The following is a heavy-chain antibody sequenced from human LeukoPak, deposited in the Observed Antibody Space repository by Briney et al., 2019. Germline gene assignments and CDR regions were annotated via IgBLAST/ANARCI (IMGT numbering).Heavy chain of an antibody. CDR3: AKDRGFMATTPDY. J-gene: IGHJ4*02. V-gene: IGHV3-23*01. CDR2: ISGSGGGT. Sequence: QAGGSLRLSCAASGFSFISHGMSWVRQAPGKGLEWVSTISGSGGGTYYADSVKGRFTISRDNSKSALYLQMNSLRVEDTAVYYCAKDRGFMATTPDYWGQGTLVTVSS. D-gene: IGHD5-24*01. CDR1: GFSFISHG.